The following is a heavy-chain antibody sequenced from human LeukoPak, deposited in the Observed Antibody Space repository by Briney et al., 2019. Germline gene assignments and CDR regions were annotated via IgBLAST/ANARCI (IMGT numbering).Heavy chain of an antibody. Sequence: ASVKVSCTASGYTFTSYGISWVRQAPGQGPEWMGWISAYNGNTNYAQKLQGRVTMTTDTSTSTAYMELRSLRSDDTAVYYCARAIVVVPAAAGMDVWGQGTTVTVSS. CDR2: ISAYNGNT. J-gene: IGHJ6*02. CDR3: ARAIVVVPAAAGMDV. D-gene: IGHD2-2*01. V-gene: IGHV1-18*01. CDR1: GYTFTSYG.